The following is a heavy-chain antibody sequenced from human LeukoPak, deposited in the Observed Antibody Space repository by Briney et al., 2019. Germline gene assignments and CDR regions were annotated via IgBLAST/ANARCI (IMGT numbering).Heavy chain of an antibody. J-gene: IGHJ4*02. CDR3: ARAPAGEGYFDY. CDR1: GGSISSGGYS. CDR2: IYHSGST. V-gene: IGHV4-30-2*01. Sequence: SETLSLTCAVSGGSISSGGYSWSWIRQPPGKGLEWIGYIYHSGSTYYNPSLKSRVTISVDRSKNQFSLKLSSVTAADTAVYSCARAPAGEGYFDYGGQEPLATVPS. D-gene: IGHD3-16*01.